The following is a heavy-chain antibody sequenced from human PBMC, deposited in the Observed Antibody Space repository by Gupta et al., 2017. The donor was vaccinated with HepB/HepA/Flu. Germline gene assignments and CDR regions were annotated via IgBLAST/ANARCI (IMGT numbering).Heavy chain of an antibody. CDR1: GYTFRNYG. D-gene: IGHD2-2*01. Sequence: QVQLEQSGAAVKNPGASVKLSCKASGYTFRNYGFTWVRQAPGQGLEWIGWISAYNGRTDYAQKFQDRVSMTTDPSTTTAYMELRSLRSDDTAVYYCGRWGPMYYCMDVWGKGTTVTVSS. CDR3: GRWGPMYYCMDV. V-gene: IGHV1-18*01. CDR2: ISAYNGRT. J-gene: IGHJ6*04.